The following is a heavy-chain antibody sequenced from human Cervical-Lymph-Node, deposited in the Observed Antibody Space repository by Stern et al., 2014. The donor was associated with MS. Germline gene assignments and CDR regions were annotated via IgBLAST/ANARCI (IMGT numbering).Heavy chain of an antibody. D-gene: IGHD1-26*01. CDR1: GFTFSSYS. V-gene: IGHV3-21*01. J-gene: IGHJ4*02. CDR3: ARDPERVGATYYFDY. Sequence: EVQLEESGGGLVKPGGSLRLSCAASGFTFSSYSMNWVRQAPGKGLEWVSSISSSSSYIYYADSVKGRFTISRDNAKNSLYLQMNSLRAEDTAVYYCARDPERVGATYYFDYWGQGTLVTVSS. CDR2: ISSSSSYI.